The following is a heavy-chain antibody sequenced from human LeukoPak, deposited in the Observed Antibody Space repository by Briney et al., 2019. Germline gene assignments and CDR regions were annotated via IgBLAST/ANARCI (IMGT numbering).Heavy chain of an antibody. CDR2: INHSGST. J-gene: IGHJ6*03. D-gene: IGHD5-18*01. V-gene: IGHV4-34*01. CDR3: ARDGYGNPYYYYYYMDV. Sequence: SETLSLTCAVYGGSFSGYYWSWIRQPPGKGLDWIGEINHSGSTNYNPSLKSRVTISVDTSKNQFSLKLSSVTAADTAVYYCARDGYGNPYYYYYYMDVWGKGTTVTVSS. CDR1: GGSFSGYY.